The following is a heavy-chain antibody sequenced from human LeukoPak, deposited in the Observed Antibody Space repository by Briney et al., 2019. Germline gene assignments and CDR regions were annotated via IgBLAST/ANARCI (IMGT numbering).Heavy chain of an antibody. V-gene: IGHV3-30*02. CDR1: GFTFSSYG. CDR2: IRYDGSNK. Sequence: PGGSLRLSCAASGFTFSSYGMHWVRQAPGKGLEWVAFIRYDGSNKYYADSVKGRSTISRDNSKNTLYLQMNSLRAEDTAVYYCAKDPESRPFCSSTSCFRYYYYMDVWGKGTTVTVSS. CDR3: AKDPESRPFCSSTSCFRYYYYMDV. D-gene: IGHD2-2*01. J-gene: IGHJ6*03.